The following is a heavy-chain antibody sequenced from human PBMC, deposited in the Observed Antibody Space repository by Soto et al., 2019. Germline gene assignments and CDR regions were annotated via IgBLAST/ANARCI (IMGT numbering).Heavy chain of an antibody. CDR3: ARDIVVVPAAVYYFDY. D-gene: IGHD2-2*01. Sequence: SQTLSLTCAISGDSVSSNSAAWNWIRQSPSRGLEWLGRTYYRSKWYNDYAVSVNSRITINPDTSKNQFSLQLNSVTPEDTAVYYCARDIVVVPAAVYYFDYWGQGTLVTVSS. CDR1: GDSVSSNSAA. V-gene: IGHV6-1*01. CDR2: TYYRSKWYN. J-gene: IGHJ4*02.